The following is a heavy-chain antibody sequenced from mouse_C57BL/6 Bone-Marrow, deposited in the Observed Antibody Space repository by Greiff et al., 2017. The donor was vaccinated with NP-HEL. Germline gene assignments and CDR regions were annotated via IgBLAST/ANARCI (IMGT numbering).Heavy chain of an antibody. CDR2: IDPENGDT. Sequence: DVQLQESGAELVRPGASVKLSCTASGFNIKDDYMHWVKQRPEQGLEWIGWIDPENGDTEYASKFQGKATITADTSSNTAYLQLSSLTSEDTAVYYCTTNPLYYYGSSHWYFDVWGTGTTVTVSS. J-gene: IGHJ1*03. CDR3: TTNPLYYYGSSHWYFDV. V-gene: IGHV14-4*01. D-gene: IGHD1-1*01. CDR1: GFNIKDDY.